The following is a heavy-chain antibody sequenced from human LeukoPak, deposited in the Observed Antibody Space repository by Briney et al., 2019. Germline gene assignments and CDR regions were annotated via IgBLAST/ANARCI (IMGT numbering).Heavy chain of an antibody. CDR2: ISGSSGST. J-gene: IGHJ4*02. Sequence: GASLRLSCAASGFTFSSYAMSWVRQAPGKGPEWVSAISGSSGSTYYADSVKGRFTISRDNSKNTLYLQMNSLRAEDTAVYYCAKDQTAPGMYYFDYWGQGTLVTVSS. CDR1: GFTFSSYA. V-gene: IGHV3-23*01. D-gene: IGHD6-13*01. CDR3: AKDQTAPGMYYFDY.